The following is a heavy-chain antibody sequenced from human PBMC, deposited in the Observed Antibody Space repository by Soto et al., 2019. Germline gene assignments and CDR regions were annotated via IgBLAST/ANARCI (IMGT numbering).Heavy chain of an antibody. CDR3: TRTLGDFWSGALIDY. Sequence: VQLVESGGGLVQPGGSLKLSCAASGFTFSGSAMHWVRQASGKGLEWVGRIRSKANSYATAYAASVKGRFTISRDDSKNTAYLQMNSLKTEDTAVYYCTRTLGDFWSGALIDYWGQGTLVTVSS. J-gene: IGHJ4*02. CDR1: GFTFSGSA. CDR2: IRSKANSYAT. V-gene: IGHV3-73*02. D-gene: IGHD3-3*01.